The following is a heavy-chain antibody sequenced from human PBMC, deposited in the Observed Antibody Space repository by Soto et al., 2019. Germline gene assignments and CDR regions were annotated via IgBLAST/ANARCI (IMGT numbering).Heavy chain of an antibody. CDR1: GYTLTELS. D-gene: IGHD2-21*02. V-gene: IGHV1-24*01. CDR3: ATRPARNCGGDCYNFDY. J-gene: IGHJ4*02. CDR2: FDPEDGET. Sequence: GASLKVSCKVSGYTLTELSMHWVRQAPGKGLEWMGGFDPEDGETIYAQKFQGRVTMTEDTSTDTAYMELSSLRSEDTAVYYCATRPARNCGGDCYNFDYWGQGTLVTVSS.